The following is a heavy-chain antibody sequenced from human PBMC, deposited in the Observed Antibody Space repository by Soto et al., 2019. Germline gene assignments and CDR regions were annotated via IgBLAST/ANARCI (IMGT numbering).Heavy chain of an antibody. D-gene: IGHD3-3*01. CDR3: ARDRTLGYDLWRYGGMDV. V-gene: IGHV3-30-3*01. CDR2: ISYDGSNK. CDR1: GFTFSSYA. Sequence: QVQLVESGGGVVQPGRSLRLSCAASGFTFSSYAMHWVRQAPGKGLEWVAVISYDGSNKYYADSVKGRFTISRDNSKNTLYLQMNSLRAEDTAVYYCARDRTLGYDLWRYGGMDVW. J-gene: IGHJ6*01.